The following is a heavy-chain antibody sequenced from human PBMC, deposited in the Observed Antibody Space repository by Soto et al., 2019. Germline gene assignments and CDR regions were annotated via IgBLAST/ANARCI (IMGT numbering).Heavy chain of an antibody. CDR1: GFTFSNYA. CDR2: ISGSGGST. CDR3: AKGDYGDKYYYYGMDV. Sequence: GGSLRLSCAASGFTFSNYAMSWVRQAPGKGLEWVSQISGSGGSTDYADSVKGRITISRDNSKNTLYLQMNSLRAEDTAVYYCAKGDYGDKYYYYGMDVWGQGTTVTVSS. J-gene: IGHJ6*02. V-gene: IGHV3-23*01. D-gene: IGHD4-17*01.